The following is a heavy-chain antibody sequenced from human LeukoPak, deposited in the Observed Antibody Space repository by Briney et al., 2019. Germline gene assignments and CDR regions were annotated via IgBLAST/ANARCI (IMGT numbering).Heavy chain of an antibody. CDR2: ISSSSSYI. Sequence: PGGSLRLSCAASGFTFSSYNMNWVRQAPGKGLEWVSSISSSSSYIYYADSVKGRFTISRDNAKNSLYLQMNSLRAEDTAVYYCARDATEDGLYYFDYWGQGTLVTVSS. CDR1: GFTFSSYN. V-gene: IGHV3-21*01. CDR3: ARDATEDGLYYFDY. J-gene: IGHJ4*02.